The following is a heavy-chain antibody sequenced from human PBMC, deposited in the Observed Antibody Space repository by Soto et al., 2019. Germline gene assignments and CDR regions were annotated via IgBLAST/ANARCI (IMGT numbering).Heavy chain of an antibody. J-gene: IGHJ4*02. CDR3: ATLASVSNSEGDYFDY. V-gene: IGHV1-24*01. CDR1: GYTLTELS. Sequence: ASVKVSCKVSGYTLTELSMHWVRQAPGKGLEWMGGFDPEDGETIYAQKFQGRVTMTEDTSTDTAYMELSSLRSEDTAVYYCATLASVSNSEGDYFDYWGQGTLVTVSS. CDR2: FDPEDGET. D-gene: IGHD2-21*01.